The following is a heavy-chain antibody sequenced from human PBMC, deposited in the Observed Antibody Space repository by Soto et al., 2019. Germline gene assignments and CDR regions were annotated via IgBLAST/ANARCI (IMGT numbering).Heavy chain of an antibody. CDR1: GYSFTSYW. CDR3: ARKLGDGMDV. CDR2: IDPSDSYT. J-gene: IGHJ6*02. D-gene: IGHD3-16*01. Sequence: PGESLKISCKGSGYSFTSYWISRVRQMPGKGLEWMGRIDPSDSYTNYSPSFQGHVTISADKSISTAYLQWSSLKASNTAMYYCARKLGDGMDVWGQGTTVTVSS. V-gene: IGHV5-10-1*01.